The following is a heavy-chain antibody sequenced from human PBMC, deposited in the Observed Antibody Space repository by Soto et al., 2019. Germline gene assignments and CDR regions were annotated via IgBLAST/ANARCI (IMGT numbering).Heavy chain of an antibody. Sequence: QVQLVQSGAAVKKPGSSVKVSCKASGCTFSSYAISWVRQAPGQGLEWMGGIIPIFGTAHYAQKFQGRVTITADESTRTAYMELSSLRSEDTAVYYCARDSGSGWRFDYWGQGTLVTVSS. V-gene: IGHV1-69*01. J-gene: IGHJ4*02. CDR2: IIPIFGTA. CDR3: ARDSGSGWRFDY. D-gene: IGHD6-19*01. CDR1: GCTFSSYA.